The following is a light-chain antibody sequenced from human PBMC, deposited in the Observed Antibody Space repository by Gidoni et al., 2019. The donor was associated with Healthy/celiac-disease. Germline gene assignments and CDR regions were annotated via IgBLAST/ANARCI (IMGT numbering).Light chain of an antibody. Sequence: ATLPAASGASATIHSRVSKSGSSNLAWYQQKPGQAPRLLIYGVSTRATGIPARFSGSGSGTEFTLTISSLQSEDFAVYYCQQYNHWPALTFGGGTKVEIK. J-gene: IGKJ4*01. V-gene: IGKV3-15*01. CDR1: KSGSSN. CDR2: GVS. CDR3: QQYNHWPALT.